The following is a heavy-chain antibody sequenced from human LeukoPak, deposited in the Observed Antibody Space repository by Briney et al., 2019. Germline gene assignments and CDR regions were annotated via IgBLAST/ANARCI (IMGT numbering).Heavy chain of an antibody. Sequence: GRSLRLSCAASGFTFRSYWMHWVRQAPGKGLEWVSRVIRDGSFTNYADSVKGRFTISGDNAKNTLYLQMSSLRAEDTAVYFCVRDGDDFNFDYWGQGSLVTVSS. V-gene: IGHV3-74*01. CDR3: VRDGDDFNFDY. D-gene: IGHD5-24*01. J-gene: IGHJ4*02. CDR1: GFTFRSYW. CDR2: VIRDGSFT.